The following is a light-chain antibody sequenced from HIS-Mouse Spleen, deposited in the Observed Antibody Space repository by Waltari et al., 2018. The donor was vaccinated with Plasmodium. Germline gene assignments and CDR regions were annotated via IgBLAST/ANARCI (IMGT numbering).Light chain of an antibody. CDR1: HSVSSN. Sequence: EIVMTQSPATLSVSPGERATLPCRASHSVSSNLAWYQQKPGQAPRLLIYGVSTRATGIPARFSGSGSGTEFTLTIRSMQSEDFAVYYCQQYNNWPRGTFGQGTKVEIK. V-gene: IGKV3-15*01. CDR2: GVS. CDR3: QQYNNWPRGT. J-gene: IGKJ1*01.